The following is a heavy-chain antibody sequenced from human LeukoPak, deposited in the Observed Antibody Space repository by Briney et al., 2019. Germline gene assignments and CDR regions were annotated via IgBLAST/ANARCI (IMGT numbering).Heavy chain of an antibody. Sequence: GGSLRLSCAASGFIVTGQYMSWVRQAPGQGLERVSVLYGDGRTSYPDSVKGRFTISRDNSKNTLYLQMNSLRAEDTAVYYCARAQPNVDGDPTLFVCWGQGTLVTVSS. V-gene: IGHV3-66*01. CDR1: GFIVTGQY. J-gene: IGHJ4*02. D-gene: IGHD4-17*01. CDR3: ARAQPNVDGDPTLFVC. CDR2: LYGDGRT.